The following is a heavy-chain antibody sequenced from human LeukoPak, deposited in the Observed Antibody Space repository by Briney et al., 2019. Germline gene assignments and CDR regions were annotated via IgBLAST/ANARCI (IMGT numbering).Heavy chain of an antibody. CDR1: GYSFTNYW. Sequence: GESLKISCKASGYSFTNYWIGWVRQMPGKGLEWMGIIYPGDSDTRYSPSFQGQVTISADKSISTAYLQWSSLKASDTAMYYCARLGIDILTGPWAFDIWGQGTMVTVSS. J-gene: IGHJ3*02. D-gene: IGHD3-9*01. V-gene: IGHV5-51*01. CDR3: ARLGIDILTGPWAFDI. CDR2: IYPGDSDT.